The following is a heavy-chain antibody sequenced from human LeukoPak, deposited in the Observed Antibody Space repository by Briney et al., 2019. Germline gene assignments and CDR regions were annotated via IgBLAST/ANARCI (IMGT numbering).Heavy chain of an antibody. CDR3: ARRFGYYYMDV. Sequence: SETLSLTCTVSGGSISSSSHYWGWIRQPPGKGLEWTGSIYYSGSTYYNPSLKSRVTISVDTSKNQFSLKLSSVTAADTAVYYCARRFGYYYMDVWGKGTTVTVSS. D-gene: IGHD3-10*01. CDR1: GGSISSSSHY. CDR2: IYYSGST. V-gene: IGHV4-39*01. J-gene: IGHJ6*03.